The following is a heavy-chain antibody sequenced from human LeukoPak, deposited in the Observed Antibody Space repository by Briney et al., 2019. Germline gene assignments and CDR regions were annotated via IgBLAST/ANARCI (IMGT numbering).Heavy chain of an antibody. CDR2: ISGSAYNS. Sequence: PGGSLRLSCAASGFTFSSYGMSWVRQAPGKGLEGVSTISGSAYNSYYADSVKGRFTISRDNSANTLYLQMNSLRAEDTALYYCAKHSGSYFIYYVDSWGQGTLVTVSS. CDR1: GFTFSSYG. J-gene: IGHJ4*02. CDR3: AKHSGSYFIYYVDS. V-gene: IGHV3-23*01. D-gene: IGHD1-26*01.